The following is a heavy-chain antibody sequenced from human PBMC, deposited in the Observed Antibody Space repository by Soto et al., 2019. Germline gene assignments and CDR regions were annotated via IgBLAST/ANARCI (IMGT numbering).Heavy chain of an antibody. CDR3: ARLLGYCSSTSCYNTHDAFDI. Sequence: GGSLRLSCAASGFTFSSYSMNWVRQAPGKGLEWVSYISSSSSTIYYADSVKGRFTISRDNAKNSLYLQMNSLRAEDTAVYYCARLLGYCSSTSCYNTHDAFDIWGQGTMVTVSS. J-gene: IGHJ3*02. CDR1: GFTFSSYS. CDR2: ISSSSSTI. V-gene: IGHV3-48*01. D-gene: IGHD2-2*02.